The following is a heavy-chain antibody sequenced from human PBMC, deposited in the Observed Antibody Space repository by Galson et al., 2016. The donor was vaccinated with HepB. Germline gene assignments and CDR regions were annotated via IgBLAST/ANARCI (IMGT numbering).Heavy chain of an antibody. D-gene: IGHD4-11*01. Sequence: SVKVSCKASGYTFTSYAMNWVRQAPGQGLEWMGWINTNTGNPTYAQGFTGRFVFSLDTSVCTAYLQISSLKAEDTALYYCAREWNDYYDAFDIWGQGTMVTVSS. V-gene: IGHV7-4-1*02. CDR3: AREWNDYYDAFDI. J-gene: IGHJ3*02. CDR1: GYTFTSYA. CDR2: INTNTGNP.